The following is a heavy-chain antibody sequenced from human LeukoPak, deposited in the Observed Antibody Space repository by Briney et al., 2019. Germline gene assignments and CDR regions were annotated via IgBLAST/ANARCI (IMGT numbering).Heavy chain of an antibody. Sequence: PGGSLRLSCAAFGFTFSSYEMNWVRQAPGKGLEWVSYISSGGSTIYYADSVKGRFTISRDNAKNSLYLQMNSLRAEDTAVYYCARAGMATIDYWGQGTLVTVSS. CDR1: GFTFSSYE. V-gene: IGHV3-48*03. D-gene: IGHD5-24*01. J-gene: IGHJ4*02. CDR3: ARAGMATIDY. CDR2: ISSGGSTI.